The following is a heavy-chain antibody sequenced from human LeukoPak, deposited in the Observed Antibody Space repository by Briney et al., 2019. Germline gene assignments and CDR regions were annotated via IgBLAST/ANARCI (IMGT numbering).Heavy chain of an antibody. J-gene: IGHJ6*03. Sequence: PSETLSLTCTVSGGSISNKYWSWIRQPPGKGLEWIWYIYYSGSTNYNPSLKSRVTIPVDTSKNQFSLKLSSVTAADTAVYYCARDTAMPPLMDVWGKGTTVTVSS. CDR1: GGSISNKY. CDR2: IYYSGST. D-gene: IGHD5-18*01. V-gene: IGHV4-59*12. CDR3: ARDTAMPPLMDV.